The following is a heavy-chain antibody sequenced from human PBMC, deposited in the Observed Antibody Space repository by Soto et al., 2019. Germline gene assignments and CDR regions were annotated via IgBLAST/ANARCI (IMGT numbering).Heavy chain of an antibody. V-gene: IGHV1-18*01. J-gene: IGHJ5*02. CDR1: GYTFTSYG. CDR2: ISAYNGNT. CDR3: ARFHRYSSGWYLNKNWFDP. D-gene: IGHD6-19*01. Sequence: ASVKVSCKASGYTFTSYGISWVRQAPGQGLEWMGWISAYNGNTNYAQKLQGRVTMTTDTSTSTAYMELRSLRSDDTAVYYCARFHRYSSGWYLNKNWFDPWGQGTLVTVSS.